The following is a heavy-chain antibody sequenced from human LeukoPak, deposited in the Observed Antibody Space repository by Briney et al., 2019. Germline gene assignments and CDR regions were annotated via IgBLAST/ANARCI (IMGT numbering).Heavy chain of an antibody. J-gene: IGHJ4*02. V-gene: IGHV3-23*01. CDR3: ALGLGGGQKGYFEY. CDR2: LRGNGET. D-gene: IGHD3-10*01. Sequence: EGSLRLSCAASGFSFTNYAMSWVRQAPARGPEWVSSLRGNGETFCADSVRGRCTLSRDDSRNTVYLQLNDLRVEDTAIYYCALGLGGGQKGYFEYWGQGALVTVSS. CDR1: GFSFTNYA.